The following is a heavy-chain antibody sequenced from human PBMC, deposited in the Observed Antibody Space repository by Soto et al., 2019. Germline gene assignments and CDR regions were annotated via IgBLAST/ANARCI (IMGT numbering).Heavy chain of an antibody. J-gene: IGHJ4*02. CDR3: ARDALYSGSHTLDY. Sequence: QVQLQESGPGLVKPSQTLSLTCTVSGGSISSGGYYWSWIRQHPGMGLEWIGYIYYKGSTYSNPSLKSRVTISVDTSKKQFALNLSSVTAADTAVYYCARDALYSGSHTLDYWGQGTLVTVSS. V-gene: IGHV4-31*03. D-gene: IGHD1-26*01. CDR2: IYYKGST. CDR1: GGSISSGGYY.